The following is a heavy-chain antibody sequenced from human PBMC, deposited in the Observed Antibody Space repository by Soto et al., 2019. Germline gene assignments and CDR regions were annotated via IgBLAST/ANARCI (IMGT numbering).Heavy chain of an antibody. CDR1: GFTVSSNY. D-gene: IGHD4-17*01. V-gene: IGHV3-53*04. Sequence: GGSLRLSCAASGFTVSSNYMSWVRQAPGKGLEWVSVIYSGGSTYYADSVKGRFTISRHNSKNTLYLQMNSLRAEDTAVYYCARDALYGDYYYYMDVWGKGTTVTVSS. CDR2: IYSGGST. J-gene: IGHJ6*03. CDR3: ARDALYGDYYYYMDV.